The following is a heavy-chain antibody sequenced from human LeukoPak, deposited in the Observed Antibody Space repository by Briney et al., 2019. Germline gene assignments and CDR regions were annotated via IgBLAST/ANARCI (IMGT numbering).Heavy chain of an antibody. Sequence: SETLSLTCTVSGGSISSYYWSWIRQPPGKGPEWIGYIYYSGSTKYKPSLKSRVTISVDTSKNQFSLKLSSVIAADTAVYYCARGRFLDAFDIWGQGTMVTVSS. J-gene: IGHJ3*02. CDR2: IYYSGST. V-gene: IGHV4-59*01. CDR1: GGSISSYY. D-gene: IGHD3-3*01. CDR3: ARGRFLDAFDI.